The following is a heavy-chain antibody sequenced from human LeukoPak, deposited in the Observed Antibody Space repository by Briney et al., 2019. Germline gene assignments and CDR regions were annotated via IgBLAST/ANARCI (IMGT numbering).Heavy chain of an antibody. CDR2: INHSGST. D-gene: IGHD3-22*01. Sequence: SETLSLTCAVYGGSFSGYYWSWIRQPPGKGLEWIGEINHSGSTNYNPSLKSRVTISVDTSKNQFSLKLSSVTAADTAVYYCARGAVGYQRRGGYYYYMDVWGKGTTVTVSS. V-gene: IGHV4-34*01. J-gene: IGHJ6*03. CDR1: GGSFSGYY. CDR3: ARGAVGYQRRGGYYYYMDV.